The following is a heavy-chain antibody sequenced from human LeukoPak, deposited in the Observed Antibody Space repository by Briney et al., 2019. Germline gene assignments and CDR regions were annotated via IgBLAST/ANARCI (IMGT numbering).Heavy chain of an antibody. J-gene: IGHJ4*02. Sequence: GGSLRLSCAASGFTFSSYAMHWVRQAPGKGLEWVAVISYDGSNKYYADSVKGRFTISRDNSKTTLYLQMNSLRAEDTAVYYCARGEIPAAIEPSFDYWGQGTLVTVSS. CDR3: ARGEIPAAIEPSFDY. CDR2: ISYDGSNK. V-gene: IGHV3-30-3*01. D-gene: IGHD2-2*02. CDR1: GFTFSSYA.